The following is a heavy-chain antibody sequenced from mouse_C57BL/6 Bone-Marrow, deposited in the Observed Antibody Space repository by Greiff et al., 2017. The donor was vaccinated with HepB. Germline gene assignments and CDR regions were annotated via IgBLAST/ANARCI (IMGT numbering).Heavy chain of an antibody. Sequence: QVQLQQSGPELVKPGASVKISCKASGYAFSSSWMNWVKQRPGKGLEWIGRIYPGDGATNYNGKFKGKATLTADKSSSTAYMQLSSLTSEDSAVDYCARGNMITGCYFDFWGTGTTVTVSS. CDR1: GYAFSSSW. V-gene: IGHV1-82*01. D-gene: IGHD2-4*01. CDR2: IYPGDGAT. J-gene: IGHJ1*03. CDR3: ARGNMITGCYFDF.